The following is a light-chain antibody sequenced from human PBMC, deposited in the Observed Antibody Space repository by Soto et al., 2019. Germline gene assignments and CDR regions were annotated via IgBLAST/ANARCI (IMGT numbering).Light chain of an antibody. CDR1: QSVSSNY. CDR3: QQYDSSPWT. CDR2: GAS. J-gene: IGKJ1*01. V-gene: IGKV3-20*01. Sequence: EIVLTQSPGTLSLSPGERATLSCRASQSVSSNYLAWYQQKPGQAPRLLIYGASSRATGIPDRFSGSGSGTDFTLTISRLEPEDFAVYYCQQYDSSPWTFGQGNKVEI.